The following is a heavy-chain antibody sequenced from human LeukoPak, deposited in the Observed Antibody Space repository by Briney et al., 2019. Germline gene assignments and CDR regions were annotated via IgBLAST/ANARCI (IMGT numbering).Heavy chain of an antibody. Sequence: PSETLSLTCAVYGGSFSGYYWSWIRQPPGKGLEWIGEINHSGSTNYNPSLKSRVTISVDTSKNQFSLKLSSVTAADTAVYYCARRPYYYGSGSYSFDYWGQGTLVTVSS. CDR2: INHSGST. CDR3: ARRPYYYGSGSYSFDY. V-gene: IGHV4-34*01. CDR1: GGSFSGYY. D-gene: IGHD3-10*01. J-gene: IGHJ4*02.